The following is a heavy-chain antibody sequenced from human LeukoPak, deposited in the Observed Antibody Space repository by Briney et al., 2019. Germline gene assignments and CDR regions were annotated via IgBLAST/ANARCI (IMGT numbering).Heavy chain of an antibody. J-gene: IGHJ4*02. V-gene: IGHV1-2*02. CDR2: INPNSYGT. CDR3: ARGGRVTTVVTLLDY. Sequence: WASVKVSCKASGYTFTGYYMHWVRQAPGQGLEWMGWINPNSYGTNYAQKFQGRVTMTRDTSISTAYMELSRLRSDDTAVYYCARGGRVTTVVTLLDYWGQGILVTVSS. CDR1: GYTFTGYY. D-gene: IGHD4-23*01.